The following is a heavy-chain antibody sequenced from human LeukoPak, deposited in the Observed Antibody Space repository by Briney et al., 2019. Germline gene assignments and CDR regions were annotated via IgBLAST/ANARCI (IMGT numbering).Heavy chain of an antibody. V-gene: IGHV1-69*13. CDR3: ANRFSYGPNEYFDY. CDR1: GGTFSSYP. D-gene: IGHD5-18*01. J-gene: IGHJ4*02. Sequence: SVKVSCKASGGTFSSYPISWVRQAPGQGLAWMGGIIPMFGTTNYALKFQGRVTITADESTTTAYMELSSLRSEDTAVYYCANRFSYGPNEYFDYWGQGTLVTVSS. CDR2: IIPMFGTT.